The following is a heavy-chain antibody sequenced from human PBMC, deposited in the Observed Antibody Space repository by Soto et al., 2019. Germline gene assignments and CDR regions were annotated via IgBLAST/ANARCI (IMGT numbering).Heavy chain of an antibody. CDR2: IYHSGST. D-gene: IGHD5-18*01. V-gene: IGHV4-30-2*01. J-gene: IGHJ4*02. CDR3: ARVPSRGYSYGYYFDY. CDR1: GGSISSGGYS. Sequence: QLQLQESGSGLVKPSQTLSLTCAVSGGSISSGGYSWSWIRQPPGKGLEWIGYIYHSGSTYYNPSLKSRVTISVDRSKNQFSLKLSSVSAADTAVYYCARVPSRGYSYGYYFDYWGQGTLVTVSS.